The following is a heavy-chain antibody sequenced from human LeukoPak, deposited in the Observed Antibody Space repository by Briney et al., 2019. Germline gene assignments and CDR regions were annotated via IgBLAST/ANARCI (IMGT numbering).Heavy chain of an antibody. CDR1: GGTFSSYA. D-gene: IGHD5-12*01. CDR2: IIPIFGTA. J-gene: IGHJ4*02. V-gene: IGHV1-69*13. Sequence: SVKVSCEASGGTFSSYAISWVRQAPGQGLEWMGGIIPIFGTANYAQKFQGRVTITADESTSTAYMELSSLRSEDTAVYYCARETSLRSPFDYWGQGTLVTVSS. CDR3: ARETSLRSPFDY.